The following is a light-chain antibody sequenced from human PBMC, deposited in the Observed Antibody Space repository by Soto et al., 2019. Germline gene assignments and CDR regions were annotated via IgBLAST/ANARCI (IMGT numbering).Light chain of an antibody. CDR2: DAS. J-gene: IGKJ5*01. V-gene: IGKV1-5*01. Sequence: DIQMTQSPSTLAASLGDRVTITCRASQSISSWLAWYQQKPGKAPKLLIYDASSLESGVPSRFSGSGSGTEFTLTISSLPPDDFETYYCQQYNSSPTTFGQGTRLEIK. CDR1: QSISSW. CDR3: QQYNSSPTT.